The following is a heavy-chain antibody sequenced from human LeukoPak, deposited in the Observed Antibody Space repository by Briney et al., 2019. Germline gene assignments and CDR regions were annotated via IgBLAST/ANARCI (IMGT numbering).Heavy chain of an antibody. V-gene: IGHV1-2*02. D-gene: IGHD3-22*01. CDR1: GYTFTGYY. Sequence: GASVKVSCKASGYTFTGYYMHWVRQAPGQGLKWMGWINPNSGGTNYAQKFQGRVTMTRDTSISTAYMELSRLRSDDTAVYYCVRHNYYDSSGYEYWGQGTLVTVSS. CDR3: VRHNYYDSSGYEY. CDR2: INPNSGGT. J-gene: IGHJ4*02.